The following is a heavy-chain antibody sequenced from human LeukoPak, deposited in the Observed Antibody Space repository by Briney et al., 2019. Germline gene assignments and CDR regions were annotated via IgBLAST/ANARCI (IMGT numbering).Heavy chain of an antibody. J-gene: IGHJ4*02. CDR3: AREVAGRVDYFDY. D-gene: IGHD6-19*01. Sequence: PSETLSLTCAVYGGSFSGYYWSWIRQPPGKGLEWIGEINHSGSTNYNPSLKSRVTISVDTSKNQFSLKLSSVTAADTAVYYCAREVAGRVDYFDYWGQGTLVTVSS. V-gene: IGHV4-34*01. CDR2: INHSGST. CDR1: GGSFSGYY.